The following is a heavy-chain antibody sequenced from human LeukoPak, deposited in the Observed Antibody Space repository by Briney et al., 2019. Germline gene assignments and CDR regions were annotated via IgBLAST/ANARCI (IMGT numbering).Heavy chain of an antibody. Sequence: GGSLRLSCAASGFTFSSYSMNWVRQAPGKGLEWVSYISSSSSTIYYADSVKGRFTISRDNAKNSLYLQMNSLRAEDTAVYYCARGLRRDGYKWVFHAFDIWGQGTMVTVSS. CDR1: GFTFSSYS. J-gene: IGHJ3*02. V-gene: IGHV3-48*01. D-gene: IGHD5-24*01. CDR2: ISSSSSTI. CDR3: ARGLRRDGYKWVFHAFDI.